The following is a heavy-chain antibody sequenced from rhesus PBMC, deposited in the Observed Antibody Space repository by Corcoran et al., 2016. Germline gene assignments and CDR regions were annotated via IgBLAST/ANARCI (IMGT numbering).Heavy chain of an antibody. V-gene: IGHV4-65*01. CDR1: GGSVSSSNW. J-gene: IGHJ4*01. CDR2: ISGSSGST. D-gene: IGHD3-16*01. Sequence: QVQLQESGPGLVKPSETLSLTCAVSGGSVSSSNWWSWIRQPPGKGLEWIGYISGSSGSTYYNPSLKSRVTISTDTSKNQFSLKLSSVTAADTAVYYCARSYSGSYSVIDYWGQGVLFTVSS. CDR3: ARSYSGSYSVIDY.